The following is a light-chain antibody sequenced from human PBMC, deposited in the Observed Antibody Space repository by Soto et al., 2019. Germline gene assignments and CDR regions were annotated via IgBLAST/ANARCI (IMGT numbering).Light chain of an antibody. Sequence: EIVLTQSPATLSLSPGERATLSCRASQSLSSYLAWYQQKPGQAPRLLIYGASSRATGIPDRFSGSGSGTDFTLTISRLEPEDFAVYYCQQYGSSPGTFGQGTKVEIK. CDR2: GAS. CDR3: QQYGSSPGT. V-gene: IGKV3-20*01. CDR1: QSLSSY. J-gene: IGKJ1*01.